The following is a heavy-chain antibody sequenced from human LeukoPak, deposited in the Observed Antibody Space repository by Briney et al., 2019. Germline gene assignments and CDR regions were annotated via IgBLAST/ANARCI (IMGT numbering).Heavy chain of an antibody. CDR1: GGSISSSNW. V-gene: IGHV4-4*02. CDR3: AREYCSSTSCYFGDWFDP. CDR2: IYHSGST. Sequence: PSGTLSLTCAVSGGSISSSNWWSWVRQPPGKGLEWIGEIYHSGSTNYNPSLKSRVTISVDKSKNQFSLKLSSVTAAATAVYYCAREYCSSTSCYFGDWFDPWGQGTLVTVSS. D-gene: IGHD2-2*01. J-gene: IGHJ5*02.